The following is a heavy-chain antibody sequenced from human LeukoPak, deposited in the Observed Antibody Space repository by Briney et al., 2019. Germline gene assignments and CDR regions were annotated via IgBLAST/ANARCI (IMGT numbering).Heavy chain of an antibody. Sequence: PSETLSLTCAVYGGSFSGYYWSWIRQPPGKGLEWIGEINHSGSTNYNPSLKSRVTISVDTSKNQFSLKLSSVTAADTAVYYCARSGDDSSGYPDFWGQGTLVTVSS. CDR2: INHSGST. V-gene: IGHV4-34*01. CDR1: GGSFSGYY. CDR3: ARSGDDSSGYPDF. D-gene: IGHD3-22*01. J-gene: IGHJ4*02.